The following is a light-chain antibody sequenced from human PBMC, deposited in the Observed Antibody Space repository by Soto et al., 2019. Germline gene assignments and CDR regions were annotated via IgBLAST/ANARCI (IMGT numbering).Light chain of an antibody. J-gene: IGKJ1*01. Sequence: EIVLTQSPGTLSLSPGERATLSCRASQSVSSSYLAWYQQKPGQAPRLLIYGASSSATGIPYRFSGSGSGTDFTLTISRLEPEDFAVYYCQQYGSSPWTFGQGIKLEIK. CDR3: QQYGSSPWT. CDR2: GAS. V-gene: IGKV3-20*01. CDR1: QSVSSSY.